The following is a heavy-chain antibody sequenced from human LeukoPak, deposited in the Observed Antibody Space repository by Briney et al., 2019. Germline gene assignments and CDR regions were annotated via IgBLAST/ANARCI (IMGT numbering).Heavy chain of an antibody. J-gene: IGHJ6*03. Sequence: GGSLRLSCAASGFTFDDYGMSWVRQAPGKGLEWGSGINWNGGSTGYADSVKGRFTISRDNAKNTLYLQMNSLRAEDTAVYYCARGPQGYYYYYYMDVWGKGTTVTVSS. CDR3: ARGPQGYYYYYYMDV. CDR1: GFTFDDYG. CDR2: INWNGGST. V-gene: IGHV3-20*04.